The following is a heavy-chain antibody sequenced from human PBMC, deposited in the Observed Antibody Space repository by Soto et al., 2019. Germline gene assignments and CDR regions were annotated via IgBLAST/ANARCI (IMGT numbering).Heavy chain of an antibody. Sequence: EVQLVESGGDLVQPGGSLRLSCADSRFTFSGYWMYWVRQAPGKGLEWVANIKEDGSEKNYVDSVRGRFTISRDNDKNTLYLQMNSLRDEDTADYYCASGARIWGQGTMVTVS. CDR3: ASGARI. CDR2: IKEDGSEK. V-gene: IGHV3-7*01. D-gene: IGHD1-26*01. J-gene: IGHJ3*02. CDR1: RFTFSGYW.